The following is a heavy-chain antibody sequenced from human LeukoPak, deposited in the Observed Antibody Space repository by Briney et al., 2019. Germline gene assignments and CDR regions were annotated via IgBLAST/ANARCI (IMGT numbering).Heavy chain of an antibody. D-gene: IGHD2-2*01. CDR1: GFTFSSYG. J-gene: IGHJ4*02. CDR3: AKDHCSSTSCYLFDY. V-gene: IGHV3-30*02. Sequence: PGGSQRLSCAASGFTFSSYGTHWVRQAPGKGLEWVAFIRYDGSNKYYADSVKGRFTISRDNSKNTLYLQMNSLRAEDTAVYYCAKDHCSSTSCYLFDYWGQGTLVTVSS. CDR2: IRYDGSNK.